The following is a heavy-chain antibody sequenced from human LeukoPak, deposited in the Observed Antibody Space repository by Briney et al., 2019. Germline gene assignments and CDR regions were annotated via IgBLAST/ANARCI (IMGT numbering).Heavy chain of an antibody. CDR1: GGSISRYY. D-gene: IGHD3-3*01. CDR3: VRDRYYDFWRVGTNAFDI. V-gene: IGHV4-59*01. Sequence: SETLSLTCTVSGGSISRYYWNWIRQPPGKGLEWIGYIYDSGSANYNPSLKSRVTMSVDTSKNQFSLKLSSVTAADTAVYYCVRDRYYDFWRVGTNAFDIWGQGTMVTVSS. J-gene: IGHJ3*02. CDR2: IYDSGSA.